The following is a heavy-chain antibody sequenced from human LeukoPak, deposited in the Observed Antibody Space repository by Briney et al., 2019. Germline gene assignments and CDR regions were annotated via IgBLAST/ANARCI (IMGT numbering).Heavy chain of an antibody. CDR1: GGSFSGYY. J-gene: IGHJ4*02. CDR3: ARIGGWTDY. V-gene: IGHV4-34*01. Sequence: SETLSLTCAVYGGSFSGYYCSWIRQPPGKGLEWIGEINHSGSTNYNPSLKSRVTISVDTSKNQFSLKLSSVTAADTAVYYCARIGGWTDYWGQGTLVTVSS. CDR2: INHSGST. D-gene: IGHD3-16*01.